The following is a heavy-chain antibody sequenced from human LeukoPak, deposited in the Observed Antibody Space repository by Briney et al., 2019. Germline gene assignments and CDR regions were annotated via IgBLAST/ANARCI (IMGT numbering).Heavy chain of an antibody. CDR3: ARVKEDAFDI. CDR2: IYYSGST. CDR1: GGSISSYY. Sequence: PSETLSLTCTVSGGSISSYYWSWIRQPPGKGLEWIGYIYYSGSTNYNPSLKSRVIISVDTSKNQFSLKLSSVTAADTAVYYCARVKEDAFDIWGQGTMVTVSS. V-gene: IGHV4-59*01. J-gene: IGHJ3*02.